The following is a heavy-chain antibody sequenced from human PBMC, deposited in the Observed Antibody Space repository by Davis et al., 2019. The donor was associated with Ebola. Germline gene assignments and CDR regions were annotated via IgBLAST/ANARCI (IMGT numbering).Heavy chain of an antibody. V-gene: IGHV6-1*01. CDR3: GRGWLRTGIDY. D-gene: IGHD5-12*01. Sequence: HSQTLSLTCAIPGDSVSSRGAAWHWIRQSPSRGLEWLGRTSYTSQWYNDYAVSVKSRMTINPDTSKNQFSLKLNSVTPEDTAVYYCGRGWLRTGIDYWGQGTLVTVSS. CDR1: GDSVSSRGAA. J-gene: IGHJ4*02. CDR2: TSYTSQWYN.